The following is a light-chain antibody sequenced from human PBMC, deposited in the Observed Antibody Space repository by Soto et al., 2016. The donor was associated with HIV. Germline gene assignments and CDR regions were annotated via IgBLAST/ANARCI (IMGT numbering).Light chain of an antibody. CDR3: MQALQTPYT. CDR2: LGS. V-gene: IGKV2-28*01. J-gene: IGKJ2*01. Sequence: DIVMTQSPLSLPVTPGEPASISCKSSQNLLHSNGYNYLDWYLQKPGQSPQLLIYLGSSRASGVPDQVHCQRIRHRFYTEDQQSEAEDVGVYYCMQALQTPYTFGLGDQTGRSN. CDR1: QNLLHSNGYNY.